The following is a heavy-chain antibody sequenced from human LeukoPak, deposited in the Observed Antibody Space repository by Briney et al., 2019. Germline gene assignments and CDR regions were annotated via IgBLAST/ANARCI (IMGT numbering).Heavy chain of an antibody. J-gene: IGHJ4*02. V-gene: IGHV3-11*01. CDR1: GFTFSDYY. CDR2: ISSSGSTI. D-gene: IGHD5-12*01. Sequence: GPLRLSCAASGFTFSDYYMSWIRQAPGKGLEWVSYISSSGSTIYYADSVKGRFTISRDNAKNSLYLQMNSLRAEDTAVYYCARLHVDIVATTPDYWGQGTLVTVSS. CDR3: ARLHVDIVATTPDY.